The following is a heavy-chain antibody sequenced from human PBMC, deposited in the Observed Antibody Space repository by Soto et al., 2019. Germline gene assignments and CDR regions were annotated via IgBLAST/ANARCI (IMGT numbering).Heavy chain of an antibody. CDR1: GFTFSSHG. CDR2: IWYDGSNK. V-gene: IGHV3-33*01. Sequence: GGSLRLSCAASGFTFSSHGMHWVRQAPGKGLEWVAVIWYDGSNKYYADSVKGRFTISRDNSKNTLYLQMNSLRAEDTAVYYCARGGGYSYGSSSYYYYGMDVWGQGTTVTVSS. J-gene: IGHJ6*02. D-gene: IGHD5-18*01. CDR3: ARGGGYSYGSSSYYYYGMDV.